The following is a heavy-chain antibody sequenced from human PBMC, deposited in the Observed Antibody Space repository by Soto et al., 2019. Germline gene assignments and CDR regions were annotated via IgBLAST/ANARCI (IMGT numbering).Heavy chain of an antibody. CDR2: IIPILGIA. CDR1: GGTFSSYT. D-gene: IGHD3-10*01. Sequence: ASVKVSCKASGGTFSSYTISWVRQAPGQGLEWMGRIIPILGIANYAQKFQGRVTITADKSTSTAYMELSSLRSEDTAVYYCARGGSGSYYLRLDYWGQGTLVTVSS. J-gene: IGHJ4*02. V-gene: IGHV1-69*02. CDR3: ARGGSGSYYLRLDY.